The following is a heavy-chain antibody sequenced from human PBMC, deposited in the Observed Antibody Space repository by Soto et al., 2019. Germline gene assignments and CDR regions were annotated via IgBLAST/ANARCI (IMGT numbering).Heavy chain of an antibody. Sequence: SVKVSCQASGYIFTDYYMHWVRQAPGQELGWMGRINPNSGGTNYAQKFQGRVTMTRDTSISTAYTELSSLRSDDTAVYYCARDLAKGGGSAGFDYWGQGTLVTVSS. V-gene: IGHV1-2*06. CDR1: GYIFTDYY. CDR2: INPNSGGT. J-gene: IGHJ4*02. D-gene: IGHD1-26*01. CDR3: ARDLAKGGGSAGFDY.